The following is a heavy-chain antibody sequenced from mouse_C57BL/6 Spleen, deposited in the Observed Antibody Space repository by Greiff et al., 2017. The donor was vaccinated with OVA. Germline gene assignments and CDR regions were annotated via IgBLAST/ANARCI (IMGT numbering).Heavy chain of an antibody. D-gene: IGHD2-1*01. CDR3: ARVGGNYVGAMDY. J-gene: IGHJ4*01. Sequence: QVQLQQPGAELVMPGASVKLSCKASGYTFTSYWMHWVKQRPGQGLEWIGEIDPSDSYTNYNQKFKGKSTLTVDKSSSTAYMQLSSLTSEDSAVYYCARVGGNYVGAMDYWGQGTSVTVSS. V-gene: IGHV1-69*01. CDR1: GYTFTSYW. CDR2: IDPSDSYT.